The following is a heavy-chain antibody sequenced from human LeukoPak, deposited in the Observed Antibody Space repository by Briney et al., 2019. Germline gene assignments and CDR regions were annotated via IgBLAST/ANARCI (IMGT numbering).Heavy chain of an antibody. J-gene: IGHJ6*02. Sequence: SETLSLTCTVSGGSISSSSYDWGWIRQPPGKGLEWVGRIYYSGGTYYNPSLKSRVTRSVDPSKNQFSLKLSSVTAADTAVYYCARHDYGSGSYQIYDYYYGMDVWGQGTTVTVSS. CDR3: ARHDYGSGSYQIYDYYYGMDV. D-gene: IGHD3-10*01. V-gene: IGHV4-39*01. CDR2: IYYSGGT. CDR1: GGSISSSSYD.